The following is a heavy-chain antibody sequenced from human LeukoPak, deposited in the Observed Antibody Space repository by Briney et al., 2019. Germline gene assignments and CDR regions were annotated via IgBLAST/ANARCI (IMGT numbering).Heavy chain of an antibody. V-gene: IGHV3-9*01. D-gene: IGHD6-19*01. CDR3: ARVVAVTGTPVYYMDV. J-gene: IGHJ6*03. CDR2: ISWNSGNM. Sequence: GGSLRLSCAASGFTFDDYAMHWVRQAPGKGLEWVSGISWNSGNMGYADSVKGRFTISRDNAKNSLYLQMNSLRAEDTALYYCARVVAVTGTPVYYMDVWGKGTTVTVSS. CDR1: GFTFDDYA.